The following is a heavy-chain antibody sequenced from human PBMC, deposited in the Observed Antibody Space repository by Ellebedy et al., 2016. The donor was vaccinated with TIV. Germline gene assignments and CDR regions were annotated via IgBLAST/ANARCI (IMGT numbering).Heavy chain of an antibody. CDR2: ISWNSGSI. CDR3: ARDRFGELLSYYYYGMDV. D-gene: IGHD3-10*01. CDR1: GFTFDDYA. J-gene: IGHJ6*02. Sequence: SLKISXAASGFTFDDYAMHWVRQAPGKGLEWVSGISWNSGSIGYADSVKGRFTISRDNAKNSLYLQMNSLRAEDTAVYYCARDRFGELLSYYYYGMDVWGQGTTVTVSS. V-gene: IGHV3-9*01.